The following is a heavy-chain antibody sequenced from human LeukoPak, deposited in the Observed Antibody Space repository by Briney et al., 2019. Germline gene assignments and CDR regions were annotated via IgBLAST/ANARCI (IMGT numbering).Heavy chain of an antibody. D-gene: IGHD3-9*01. Sequence: ASVKVSCKASGYTFTGYYMHWVRQAPGQGLEWMGWINPNSGGTNSAQKFQGRVTMTRDTSISTAYMELSSLRSEDTAVYYCARPAPNYDILTGALDYWGQGTLVTVSS. CDR1: GYTFTGYY. CDR3: ARPAPNYDILTGALDY. V-gene: IGHV1-2*02. J-gene: IGHJ4*02. CDR2: INPNSGGT.